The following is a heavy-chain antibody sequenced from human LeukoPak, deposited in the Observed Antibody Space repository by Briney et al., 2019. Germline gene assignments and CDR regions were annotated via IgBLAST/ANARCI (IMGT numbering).Heavy chain of an antibody. J-gene: IGHJ3*02. D-gene: IGHD3-16*02. CDR3: ARAPPPADYIWGSYRSDAFDI. V-gene: IGHV4-59*01. CDR2: IYYSGST. Sequence: PSETLSLTCTVSGGSISSYYWSWIRQPPGKGLEWIGYIYYSGSTNYNPSLKSRVTISVDTSKNQFSLKLSSVTAADTAVYYCARAPPPADYIWGSYRSDAFDIWGQGTMVTVSS. CDR1: GGSISSYY.